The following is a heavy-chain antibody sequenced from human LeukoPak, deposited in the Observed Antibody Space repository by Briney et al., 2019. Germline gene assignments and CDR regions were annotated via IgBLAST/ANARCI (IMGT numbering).Heavy chain of an antibody. Sequence: ASVKVSCKASGYTFTSYGISWVRQAPGQGLEWMGWINPNSGGTNYAQKFQGRVTMTRDTSISTAYMELSRLRSDDTAVYYCAGGSYGDFVSGGHYWGQGTLVTVSS. CDR1: GYTFTSYG. CDR3: AGGSYGDFVSGGHY. D-gene: IGHD4-17*01. CDR2: INPNSGGT. V-gene: IGHV1-2*02. J-gene: IGHJ4*02.